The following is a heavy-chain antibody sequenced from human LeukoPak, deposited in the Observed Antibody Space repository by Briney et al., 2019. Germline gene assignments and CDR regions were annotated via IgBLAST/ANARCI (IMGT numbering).Heavy chain of an antibody. Sequence: GALLLSCSASGFPFISYWMHWVRPRPGEGLVWVSRIHLDGRTTNYADSVKGRFTISRDNAKNTLYLEMNSLRPEDTAVYYCARGGSPSDYWGQGTLVSVS. J-gene: IGHJ4*02. V-gene: IGHV3-74*01. D-gene: IGHD3-16*01. CDR2: IHLDGRTT. CDR3: ARGGSPSDY. CDR1: GFPFISYW.